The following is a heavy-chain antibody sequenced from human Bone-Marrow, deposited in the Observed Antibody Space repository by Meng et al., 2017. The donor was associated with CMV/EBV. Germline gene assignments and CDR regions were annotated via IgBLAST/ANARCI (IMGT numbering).Heavy chain of an antibody. J-gene: IGHJ4*02. CDR2: IYHSGST. V-gene: IGHV4-38-2*02. CDR3: ARDALKVAGAGY. CDR1: GGSISSYY. Sequence: SETLSLTCTVSGGSISSYYWSWIRQPPGKGLEWIGSIYHSGSTYYNPSLKSRVTISVDTSKNQFSLKLSSVTAADTAVYYCARDALKVAGAGYWGQGTLVTASS. D-gene: IGHD6-19*01.